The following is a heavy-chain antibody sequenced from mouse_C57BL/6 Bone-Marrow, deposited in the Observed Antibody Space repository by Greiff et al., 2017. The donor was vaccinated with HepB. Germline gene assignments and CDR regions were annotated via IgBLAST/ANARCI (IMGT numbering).Heavy chain of an antibody. D-gene: IGHD2-2*01. J-gene: IGHJ4*01. CDR1: GYTFTSYW. CDR2: INPSSGYT. CDR3: ALYYGYEYYAMDY. V-gene: IGHV1-7*01. Sequence: VMLVESGAELAKPGASVKLSCKASGYTFTSYWMHWVKQRPGQGLEWIGYINPSSGYTKYNQKFKDKATLTADKSSSTAYMQLSSLTYEDSAVYYCALYYGYEYYAMDYWGQGTSVTVSS.